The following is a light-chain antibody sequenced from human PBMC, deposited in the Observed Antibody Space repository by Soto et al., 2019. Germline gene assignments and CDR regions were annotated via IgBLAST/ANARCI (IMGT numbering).Light chain of an antibody. CDR1: QTVSNDY. V-gene: IGKV3-20*01. CDR2: GAS. Sequence: LTQSPGTLSLSPGERATLSCRASQTVSNDYLAWYQQKPGQAPRLLVYGASRRATGIPDRFSGSGAGKDFNLTISRLEPADSAVYYCQKFDNSFTITFGQGTRLDIK. CDR3: QKFDNSFTIT. J-gene: IGKJ5*01.